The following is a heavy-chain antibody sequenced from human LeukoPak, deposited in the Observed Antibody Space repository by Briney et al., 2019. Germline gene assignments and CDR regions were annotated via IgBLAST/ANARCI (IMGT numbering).Heavy chain of an antibody. CDR2: INHSGST. D-gene: IGHD3-10*01. CDR1: GGSFSGYY. J-gene: IGHJ6*03. CDR3: ARDIRGWYYYYMDV. Sequence: SETLSLTCAVYGGSFSGYYWSWIRQPPGKGLEWIGEINHSGSTNYNPSLKSRVTISVDTSKNQFSLKLISVTAADTAVYYCARDIRGWYYYYMDVWGKGTTVTVSS. V-gene: IGHV4-34*01.